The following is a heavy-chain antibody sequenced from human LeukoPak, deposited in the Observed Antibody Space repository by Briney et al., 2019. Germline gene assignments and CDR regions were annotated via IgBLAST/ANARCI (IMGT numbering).Heavy chain of an antibody. D-gene: IGHD3-3*01. CDR3: ARAHVATIFGVVSPAFDY. CDR2: ISSSGSTI. CDR1: GFTFSSYE. V-gene: IGHV3-48*03. Sequence: GGSVRLSCAASGFTFSSYEMNWVRQAPGKGLEWVSYISSSGSTIYYADSAKGRFTISRDNAKNSLYLQMNSLRAEDTAVYYCARAHVATIFGVVSPAFDYWGQGTLVTVSS. J-gene: IGHJ4*02.